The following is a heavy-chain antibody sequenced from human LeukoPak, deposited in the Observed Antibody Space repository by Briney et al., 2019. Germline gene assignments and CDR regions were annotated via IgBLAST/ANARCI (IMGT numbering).Heavy chain of an antibody. CDR2: ISGSGDIT. CDR3: ARGGADYVIGY. CDR1: GFTVSSTY. V-gene: IGHV3-23*01. Sequence: PGGSLRLSCAASGFTVSSTYMSWVRQAPGKGLEWVSAISGSGDITYLADSVKGRFTISRDNAKNSLYLQMNSLRAEDTAVYYCARGGADYVIGYWGQGTLVTVSS. D-gene: IGHD4-17*01. J-gene: IGHJ4*02.